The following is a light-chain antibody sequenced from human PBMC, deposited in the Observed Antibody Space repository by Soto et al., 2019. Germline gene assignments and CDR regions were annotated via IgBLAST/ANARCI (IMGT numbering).Light chain of an antibody. CDR1: QGIRND. Sequence: DIQMTQSPSSLSASVGDRVTITCRASQGIRNDLAWYQQKSGKAPKRLIYGASSLERGVPSRFSGSGAGTDFTLTISSLQPDDFATYYCFHSNNHPLTFGQGTKLDI. CDR3: FHSNNHPLT. V-gene: IGKV1-17*01. CDR2: GAS. J-gene: IGKJ2*01.